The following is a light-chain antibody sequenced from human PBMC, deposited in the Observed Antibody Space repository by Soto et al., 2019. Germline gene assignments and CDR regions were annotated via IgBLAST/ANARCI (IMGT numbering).Light chain of an antibody. CDR3: QQRSNWPLT. CDR2: DAS. Sequence: EIVLTQSPATLSLSPGARATLSCRASQSVSSYLAWYQQKPGQAPRLLIYDASNMATGIPPRFSGSGSGTDFTLTISSLEPEDFAVYYCQQRSNWPLTFGGGTKVEIK. V-gene: IGKV3-11*01. CDR1: QSVSSY. J-gene: IGKJ4*01.